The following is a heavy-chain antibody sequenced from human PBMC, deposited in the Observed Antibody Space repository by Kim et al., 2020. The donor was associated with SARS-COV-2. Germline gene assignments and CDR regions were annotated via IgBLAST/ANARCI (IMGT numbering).Heavy chain of an antibody. CDR1: GFTVSSNY. J-gene: IGHJ6*02. Sequence: GGSLRLSCAASGFTVSSNYMSWVRQAPGKGLEWVSVIYSGGSTYYADSVKGRFTISRDNSKNTLYLQMNSLRAEDTAVYYCARDREMDYGDYAGYYGMDVWGQGTTVTVSS. V-gene: IGHV3-53*01. CDR3: ARDREMDYGDYAGYYGMDV. CDR2: IYSGGST. D-gene: IGHD4-17*01.